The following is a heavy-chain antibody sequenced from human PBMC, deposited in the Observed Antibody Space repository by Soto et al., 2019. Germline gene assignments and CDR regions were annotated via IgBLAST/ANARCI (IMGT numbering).Heavy chain of an antibody. CDR3: ARRRMYGDAFDY. J-gene: IGHJ4*02. V-gene: IGHV4-39*01. D-gene: IGHD4-17*01. CDR2: IYYSGST. CDR1: GGSFSSGDYY. Sequence: SETLSLTCTVSGGSFSSGDYYWSWIRQHPGKGLEWIGYIYYSGSTYYNPSLKSRVTISVDTSKNQFSLKLSSVTAADTAVYYCARRRMYGDAFDYWGQGTLVTVSS.